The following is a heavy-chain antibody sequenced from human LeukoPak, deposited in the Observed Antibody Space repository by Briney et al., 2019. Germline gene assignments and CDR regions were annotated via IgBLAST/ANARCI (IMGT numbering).Heavy chain of an antibody. J-gene: IGHJ3*02. Sequence: ASVKVSCKASGYTFTGYYMHCVRQAPGQGLEWMGWINPNSGGTNYAQKFQGRVTMTRDTSISTAYMELSRLRSDDTAVYYCAREDGEYVAFDIWGQGTMVTVSS. CDR3: AREDGEYVAFDI. CDR1: GYTFTGYY. V-gene: IGHV1-2*02. D-gene: IGHD2/OR15-2a*01. CDR2: INPNSGGT.